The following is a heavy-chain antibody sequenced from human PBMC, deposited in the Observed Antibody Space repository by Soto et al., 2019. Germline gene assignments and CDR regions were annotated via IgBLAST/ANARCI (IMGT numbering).Heavy chain of an antibody. J-gene: IGHJ6*02. V-gene: IGHV1-46*01. CDR2: INPSGGST. CDR3: ARDRDHDSSGYWPPRPDYYYYGMDV. Sequence: ASVKVSCKASGYTFTSYYMHWVRQAPGQGLEWMGIINPSGGSTSYAQKFQGRVTMTRDTSTSTVYMELSSLRSEDTAVYYCARDRDHDSSGYWPPRPDYYYYGMDVWGQGTTVTVSS. D-gene: IGHD3-22*01. CDR1: GYTFTSYY.